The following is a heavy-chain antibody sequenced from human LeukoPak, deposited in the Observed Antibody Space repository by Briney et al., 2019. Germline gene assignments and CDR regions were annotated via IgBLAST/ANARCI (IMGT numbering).Heavy chain of an antibody. V-gene: IGHV4-59*08. CDR2: MYYTGST. D-gene: IGHD6-13*01. Sequence: PSETLSLTCSVSGGFISNYYWSWIRQPPGKGLEWIGYMYYTGSTNYNPSLKSRVTISVDTSKNQFSLKLSSVTAADTAVYYCARPHRAGWFDPWGQGTLVTVSS. CDR1: GGFISNYY. CDR3: ARPHRAGWFDP. J-gene: IGHJ5*02.